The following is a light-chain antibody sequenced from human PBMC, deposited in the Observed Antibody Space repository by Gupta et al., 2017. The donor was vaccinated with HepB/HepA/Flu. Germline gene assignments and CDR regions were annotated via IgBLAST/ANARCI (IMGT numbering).Light chain of an antibody. J-gene: IGKJ4*01. Sequence: EIVLTQSPVTLSLSPGERATLSCRASQNVRRNLAWYQQKPGQPPRLLMYVASTRASTVPARFSGSGYGTDFTLTISSLQSEDFGVYFCQQYNDWPLSFGGGTKVEIK. CDR1: QNVRRN. CDR3: QQYNDWPLS. V-gene: IGKV3-15*01. CDR2: VAS.